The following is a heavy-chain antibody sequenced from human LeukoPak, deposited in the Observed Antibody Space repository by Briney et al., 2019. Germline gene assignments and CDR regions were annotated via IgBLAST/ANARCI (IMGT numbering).Heavy chain of an antibody. V-gene: IGHV3-23*01. CDR3: ARTWIQLDYYYYGMDV. CDR2: ISGSGGST. J-gene: IGHJ6*02. D-gene: IGHD5-18*01. Sequence: TGGSLRLSCAASGFTFSSYAMSWVRQAPGKGLEWVSAISGSGGSTYYADSVKGRFTISRDNSKNTLYLQMNSLRAEDTAVYYCARTWIQLDYYYYGMDVWGQGTTVTVSS. CDR1: GFTFSSYA.